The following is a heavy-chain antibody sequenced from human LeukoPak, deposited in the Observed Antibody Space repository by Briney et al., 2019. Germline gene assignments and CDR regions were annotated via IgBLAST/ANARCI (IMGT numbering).Heavy chain of an antibody. V-gene: IGHV3-53*01. CDR1: EFSVGSNY. Sequence: GGSLRLSCAASEFSVGSNYMTWVRQAPGKGLEWVSLIYSGGSTYYADSVKGRFTISRDNSKNTLYLQMNSLRAEDTAVYYCAKDTGYSSSWYFDYWGQGTLVTVSS. J-gene: IGHJ4*02. CDR3: AKDTGYSSSWYFDY. D-gene: IGHD6-13*01. CDR2: IYSGGST.